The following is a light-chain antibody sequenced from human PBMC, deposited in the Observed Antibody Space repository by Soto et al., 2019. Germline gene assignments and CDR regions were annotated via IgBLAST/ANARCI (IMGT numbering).Light chain of an antibody. CDR3: QQNGRSPT. Sequence: EFVLTQSPGTLSLSPGERATLSCRASRPVVRQYIAWYHQKPGQAPRLLIHDAVSRATGIPDRFSGSDSASGTDFTLFINRLEPDDCGIFYCQQNGRSPTFGPGTKVDIK. J-gene: IGKJ3*01. V-gene: IGKV3-20*01. CDR1: RPVVRQY. CDR2: DAV.